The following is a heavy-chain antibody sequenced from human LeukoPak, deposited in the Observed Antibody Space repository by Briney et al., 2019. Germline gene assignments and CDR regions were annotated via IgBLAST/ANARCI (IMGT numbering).Heavy chain of an antibody. CDR2: IRYDGSNK. D-gene: IGHD4-23*01. V-gene: IGHV3-30*02. CDR3: ARAEGYGGELDS. CDR1: GFTFSSYG. Sequence: GGSLRLSCAASGFTFSSYGVYWVRQAPGKGLEWVAFIRYDGSNKYYADSVKGRFTISRDNSKNRLYLQMNSLRAEDTAVYYCARAEGYGGELDSWGQGTLVTVSS. J-gene: IGHJ4*02.